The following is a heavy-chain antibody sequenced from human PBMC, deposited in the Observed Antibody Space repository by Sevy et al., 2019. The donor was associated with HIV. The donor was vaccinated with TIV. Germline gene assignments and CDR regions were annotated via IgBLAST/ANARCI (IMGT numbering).Heavy chain of an antibody. CDR3: ATVGLRYYSGASSYQGDWFDP. D-gene: IGHD2-15*01. J-gene: IGHJ5*02. CDR1: GYTLTKLS. V-gene: IGHV1-24*01. Sequence: ASVKVSCKVSGYTLTKLSIHWVRQAPGKGLEWMGDFDPQDGETIYAERFQGRITMTVDTSTDTAYMELSSLTSEDTAVYYCATVGLRYYSGASSYQGDWFDPWGQGTLVTVSS. CDR2: FDPQDGET.